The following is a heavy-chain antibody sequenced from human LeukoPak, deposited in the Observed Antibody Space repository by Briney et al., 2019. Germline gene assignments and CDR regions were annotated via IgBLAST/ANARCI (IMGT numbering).Heavy chain of an antibody. CDR2: MNPNSGNT. D-gene: IGHD3-22*01. Sequence: ASVKVSCKASGYTFSSYYMHWVRQATGQGLEWMGWMNPNSGNTGYAQKFQGRVTMTRNTSISTAYMELSSLRSEDTAVYYCARGLRDSSGREYFQHWGQGTLVTVSS. CDR1: GYTFSSYY. J-gene: IGHJ1*01. CDR3: ARGLRDSSGREYFQH. V-gene: IGHV1-8*02.